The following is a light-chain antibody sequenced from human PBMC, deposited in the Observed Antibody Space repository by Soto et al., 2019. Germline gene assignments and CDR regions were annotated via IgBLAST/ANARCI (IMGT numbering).Light chain of an antibody. CDR1: QDINNC. CDR3: QKCDSLPLT. CDR2: DAS. Sequence: DIQMTQSPSSLSSSLGDRVTITCQASQDINNCLNWYQLKPGKAPKLLIYDASTLETGVPSRFTGSGSGTDFNFTINSLQPEDVATYYCQKCDSLPLTCGGGTKVDIK. J-gene: IGKJ4*01. V-gene: IGKV1-33*01.